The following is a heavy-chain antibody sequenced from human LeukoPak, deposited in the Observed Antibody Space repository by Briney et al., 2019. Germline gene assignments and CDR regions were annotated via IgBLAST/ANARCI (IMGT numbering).Heavy chain of an antibody. D-gene: IGHD6-19*01. V-gene: IGHV3-23*01. CDR1: GFTFSSYA. CDR2: ISGSGGST. J-gene: IGHJ4*02. Sequence: GGSLRLSCAASGFTFSSYAMSWVRQAPGKGLEWVSGISGSGGSTYYADSVKGRFIISRDNSKNTLYLQMSSLRAEDTAVYYCAKGSYSSGWDSWGQGTLVTVSS. CDR3: AKGSYSSGWDS.